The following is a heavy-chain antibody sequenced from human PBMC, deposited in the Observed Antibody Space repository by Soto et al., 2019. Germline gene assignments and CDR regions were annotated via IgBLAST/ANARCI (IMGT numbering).Heavy chain of an antibody. CDR3: ARDHCTNGVCPPYDILTAPHNAFDT. V-gene: IGHV1-18*01. CDR1: GYTFTSYG. J-gene: IGHJ3*02. Sequence: GASVKVSCKASGYTFTSYGISWVRQAPGQGLEWMGWISAYNGNTNYAQKLQGRVTMTTDTSTSTAYMELRSLRSDDTAVYYCARDHCTNGVCPPYDILTAPHNAFDTWGKGTMVTVSS. D-gene: IGHD2-8*01. CDR2: ISAYNGNT.